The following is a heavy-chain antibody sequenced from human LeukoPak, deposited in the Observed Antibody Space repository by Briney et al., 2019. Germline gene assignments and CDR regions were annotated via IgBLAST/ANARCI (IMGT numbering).Heavy chain of an antibody. CDR1: GYTFTAYY. V-gene: IGHV1-2*02. CDR2: INPNTGGT. J-gene: IGHJ6*02. Sequence: ASVTVSCKASGYTFTAYYMHWVRQAPGQGLEWMGWINPNTGGTNYAQKFQGRVTMTRDTSISTAYMELSRLRSDDTAVYYCAREYCGGDCPGYYGMDVWGQGTTVTVSS. D-gene: IGHD2-21*02. CDR3: AREYCGGDCPGYYGMDV.